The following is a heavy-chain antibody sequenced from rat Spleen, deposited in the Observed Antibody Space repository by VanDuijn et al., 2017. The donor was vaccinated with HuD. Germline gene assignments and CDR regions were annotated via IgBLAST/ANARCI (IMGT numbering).Heavy chain of an antibody. CDR3: TTVLQGHGFAY. Sequence: EVQLVESGGGLVQPGRSLKLSCAASGFTFSDYYMAWVRQAPTKGLEWVSSIDTDGSRTYYPDSVRGRFTISRDNAENTAYLQMNSLWSEDTATYYCTTVLQGHGFAYWGQGTLVTVSS. CDR1: GFTFSDYY. V-gene: IGHV5-20*01. D-gene: IGHD1-1*01. J-gene: IGHJ3*01. CDR2: IDTDGSRT.